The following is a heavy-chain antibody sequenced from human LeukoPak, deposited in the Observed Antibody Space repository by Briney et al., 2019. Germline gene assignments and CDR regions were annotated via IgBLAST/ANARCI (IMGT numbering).Heavy chain of an antibody. Sequence: KASETLSLTCTVSGGSISSSSYYWGWIRQPPGKGLEWIGSIYYSGSTYYNPSLKSRAIISVDASKNQFSLTLNSVTAAATAVYYCARVDGSCSGGSCPSGNWFDPWGQGTLVTVSS. V-gene: IGHV4-39*07. CDR1: GGSISSSSYY. CDR2: IYYSGST. CDR3: ARVDGSCSGGSCPSGNWFDP. J-gene: IGHJ5*02. D-gene: IGHD2-15*01.